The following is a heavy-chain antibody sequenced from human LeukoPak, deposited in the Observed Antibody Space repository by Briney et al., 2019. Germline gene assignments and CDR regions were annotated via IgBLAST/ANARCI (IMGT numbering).Heavy chain of an antibody. CDR1: GFTFSGYW. CDR3: GRGHYGDYA. CDR2: IKEDGSEK. J-gene: IGHJ5*02. D-gene: IGHD4-17*01. V-gene: IGHV3-7*01. Sequence: GGSLRLSCAAPGFTFSGYWMSLVRQAPGKGLECVANIKEDGSEKYYVDSVKGRFTISRDNAENSLFLQMNSLRAEDTAVYYCGRGHYGDYAWGQGTLVTVSS.